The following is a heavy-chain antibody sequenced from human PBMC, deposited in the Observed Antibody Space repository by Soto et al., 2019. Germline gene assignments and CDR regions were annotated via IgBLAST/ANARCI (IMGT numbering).Heavy chain of an antibody. D-gene: IGHD5-18*01. J-gene: IGHJ6*02. CDR2: ISAYNGNT. CDR3: ASGGWIQLWYGMDV. CDR1: GYTFTSYG. V-gene: IGHV1-18*01. Sequence: ASVKVSCKASGYTFTSYGISWVRQAPGQELEWMGWISAYNGNTNYAQKLQGRVTMTTDTSTSTAYMELRSLRSDDTAVYYCASGGWIQLWYGMDVWGQGTTVTVSS.